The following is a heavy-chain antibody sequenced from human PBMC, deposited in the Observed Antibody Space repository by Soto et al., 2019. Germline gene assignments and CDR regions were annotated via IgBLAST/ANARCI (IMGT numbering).Heavy chain of an antibody. V-gene: IGHV3-23*01. CDR2: ISGSGGST. CDR1: GFTFSSYA. J-gene: IGHJ3*02. Sequence: EAQLLESGGGLVQPGGSLRLSCAASGFTFSSYAMSWVRQAPGKGLEWVSAISGSGGSTYYADSVKGRFTISRDNSKNTLYLQMNSLRAEDTAVYYCARSSDIVVVGWAAGAFDIWGQGTMVTVSS. CDR3: ARSSDIVVVGWAAGAFDI. D-gene: IGHD2-2*01.